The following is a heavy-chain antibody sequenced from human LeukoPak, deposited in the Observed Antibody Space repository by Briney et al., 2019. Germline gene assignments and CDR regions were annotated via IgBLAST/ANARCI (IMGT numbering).Heavy chain of an antibody. J-gene: IGHJ4*02. D-gene: IGHD3-16*01. CDR3: AKGRWGSETFHTWDY. CDR2: ISGSGGST. V-gene: IGHV3-23*01. CDR1: GFTFSTYA. Sequence: GGSLRLSCAASGFTFSTYAMSWVRQSPGKGLEWVSAISGSGGSTYYADSVKGRFTISRDNSRNTLYLQMNSLRAEGTAGYYCAKGRWGSETFHTWDYWGQGTLVTVSS.